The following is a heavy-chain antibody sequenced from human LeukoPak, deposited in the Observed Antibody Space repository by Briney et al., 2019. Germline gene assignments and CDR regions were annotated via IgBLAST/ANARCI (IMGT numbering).Heavy chain of an antibody. D-gene: IGHD5-12*01. V-gene: IGHV3-33*01. CDR2: IWYDGSNK. J-gene: IGHJ4*02. CDR1: GFTFSSYG. CDR3: AGHVDIVATILDY. Sequence: GRSLRLSCAASGFTFSSYGMHWVRQAPGKGLEWVAVIWYDGSNKYYADSVKGRFTISRDNSKNTLYLQMNSLRAEDTAVYYCAGHVDIVATILDYWGQGTLVTVSS.